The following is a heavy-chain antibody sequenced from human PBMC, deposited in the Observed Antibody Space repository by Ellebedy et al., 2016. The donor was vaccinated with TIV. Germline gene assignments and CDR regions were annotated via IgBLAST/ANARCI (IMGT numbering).Heavy chain of an antibody. CDR1: GGSISSYY. V-gene: IGHV4-4*07. CDR3: ARDKGYSSGWYSDGDAFDI. D-gene: IGHD6-19*01. CDR2: IYTSGST. Sequence: SETLSLXXTVSGGSISSYYWSWIRQPAGKGLEWIGRIYTSGSTNYNPSLKSRVTMSVDTSKNQFSLKLSSVTAADTAVYYCARDKGYSSGWYSDGDAFDIWGQGTMVTVSS. J-gene: IGHJ3*02.